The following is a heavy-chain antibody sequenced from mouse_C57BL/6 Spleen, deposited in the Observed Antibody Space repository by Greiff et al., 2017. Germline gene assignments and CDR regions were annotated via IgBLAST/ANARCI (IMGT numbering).Heavy chain of an antibody. J-gene: IGHJ3*01. D-gene: IGHD2-3*01. V-gene: IGHV1-61*01. CDR2: IYPSDSET. CDR1: GYTFTSYW. CDR3: ARVDGYSSWFAY. Sequence: QVQLKQPGAELVRPGSSVKLSCKASGYTFTSYWMDWVKQRPGQGLEWIGNIYPSDSETHYNQKFKDKATLTVDKSSSTAYMQLSSLTSEDSAVYYCARVDGYSSWFAYWGQGTLVTVSA.